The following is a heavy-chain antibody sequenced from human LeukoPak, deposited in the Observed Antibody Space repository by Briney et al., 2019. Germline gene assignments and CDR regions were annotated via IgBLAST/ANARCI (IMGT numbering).Heavy chain of an antibody. V-gene: IGHV4-59*01. J-gene: IGHJ5*02. CDR1: GGSISSYY. Sequence: SETLSPTCTVSGGSISSYYWSWIRQPPGKGLEWIGYIYYSGSTNYNPSLKSRVTISVDTSKNQFSLKLSSVTAADTAVYYCAREERTIFGVVIWASWFDPWGQGTLVTVSS. D-gene: IGHD3-3*01. CDR3: AREERTIFGVVIWASWFDP. CDR2: IYYSGST.